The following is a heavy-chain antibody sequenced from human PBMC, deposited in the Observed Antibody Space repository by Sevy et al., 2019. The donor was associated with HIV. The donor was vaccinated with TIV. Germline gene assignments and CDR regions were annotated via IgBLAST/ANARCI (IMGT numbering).Heavy chain of an antibody. Sequence: SETLSLTCAVSGGSINSDTWWSWVRQSPGKGLEWIGEISYSGRTNYNPSLKSRVTISLDKSNRQFSLKLSSVTAADTAVYYCAREGTATSFDYWDQGTLVTVSS. CDR1: GGSINSDTW. CDR3: AREGTATSFDY. V-gene: IGHV4-4*02. J-gene: IGHJ4*02. CDR2: ISYSGRT. D-gene: IGHD2-21*02.